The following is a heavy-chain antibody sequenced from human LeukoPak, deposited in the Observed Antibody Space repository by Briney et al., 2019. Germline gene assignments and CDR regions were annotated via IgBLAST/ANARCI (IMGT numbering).Heavy chain of an antibody. CDR1: GFTFSSYW. J-gene: IGHJ4*02. CDR2: IKQDGSEK. D-gene: IGHD6-13*01. Sequence: GGSLRLSCAASGFTFSSYWMSWVRQAPGKGLEWVANIKQDGSEKYYVDSVKGRFTISRDNAKNSLYLQMNSLRAEDTAVYYCAKGGDLSFAAAVQYYFDYWGQGTLVTVSS. V-gene: IGHV3-7*03. CDR3: AKGGDLSFAAAVQYYFDY.